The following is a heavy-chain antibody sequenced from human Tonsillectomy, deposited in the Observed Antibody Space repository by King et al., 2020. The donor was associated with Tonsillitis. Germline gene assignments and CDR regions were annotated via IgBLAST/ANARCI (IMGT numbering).Heavy chain of an antibody. J-gene: IGHJ3*02. D-gene: IGHD6-13*01. CDR1: GYTFTNYG. Sequence: QIQLVQSGVEVKKPGASVKVSCKASGYTFTNYGISWVRQAPGQGLEWMGWISAYNGNTDYAQTLQGRVTVTTDTSTSTAYMEVRSLRSDDTAVYYCARGRGLYSRGDASDIWGQGTLVTVSS. CDR2: ISAYNGNT. V-gene: IGHV1-18*01. CDR3: ARGRGLYSRGDASDI.